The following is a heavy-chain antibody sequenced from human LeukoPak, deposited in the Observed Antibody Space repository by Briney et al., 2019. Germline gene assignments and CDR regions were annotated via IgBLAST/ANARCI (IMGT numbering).Heavy chain of an antibody. D-gene: IGHD6-13*01. CDR1: GFTFSSYA. CDR2: ISSNGGST. V-gene: IGHV3-64*01. Sequence: HAGGSLRLSRAASGFTFSSYAMHWVRQAPGKGLEYVSAISSNGGSTYYANSVKGRFTISRDNSKNTLYLQMGSLRAEDMAVYYCASVAAAGPFDYWGQGTLVTVSS. CDR3: ASVAAAGPFDY. J-gene: IGHJ4*02.